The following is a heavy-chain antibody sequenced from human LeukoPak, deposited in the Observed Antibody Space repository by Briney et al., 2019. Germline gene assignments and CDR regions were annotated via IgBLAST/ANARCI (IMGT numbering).Heavy chain of an antibody. J-gene: IGHJ4*02. V-gene: IGHV3-21*01. D-gene: IGHD2-2*02. Sequence: GGSLRLSRAASGFTFSTYSMNWVRQAPGKGLDWVSSISSGGSYIYYADSVKGRFTISRDNARNSLYLQMNSLRAEDTAMYYCARDFISLLVPAAIQLFEDYWGQGTLVTVSS. CDR1: GFTFSTYS. CDR3: ARDFISLLVPAAIQLFEDY. CDR2: ISSGGSYI.